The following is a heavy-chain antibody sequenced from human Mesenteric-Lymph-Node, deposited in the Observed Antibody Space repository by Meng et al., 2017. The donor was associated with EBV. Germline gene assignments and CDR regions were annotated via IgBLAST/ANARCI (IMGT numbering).Heavy chain of an antibody. CDR1: GDSVSNRDYY. V-gene: IGHV4-61*08. CDR2: IYYSGST. Sequence: QVQVQESGPGLVKPSETLSLPCTVSGDSVSNRDYYWSWVRQPPGKGLEWIGYIYYSGSTSYNPSLKSRITISLDKSKNDFSLKLSSVTAADTAVYYCARQEVGANFDYWGQGTLVTVSS. J-gene: IGHJ4*02. D-gene: IGHD1-26*01. CDR3: ARQEVGANFDY.